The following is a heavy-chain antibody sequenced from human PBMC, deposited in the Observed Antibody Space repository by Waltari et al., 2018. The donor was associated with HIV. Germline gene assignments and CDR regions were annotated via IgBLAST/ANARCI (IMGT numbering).Heavy chain of an antibody. D-gene: IGHD3-10*01. Sequence: QVHLVESGGGVVQPGRSLRLSRAASGYIFNHNAPHWVRQAPGKGLEWISFISYDGVNQNYADSVKGRFTISRDDSRSRLYLQMNSLRREDTAVYYCVRESKLPGEFYPFEYWGQGTLVTVSS. CDR2: ISYDGVNQ. V-gene: IGHV3-30-3*01. CDR1: GYIFNHNA. J-gene: IGHJ4*02. CDR3: VRESKLPGEFYPFEY.